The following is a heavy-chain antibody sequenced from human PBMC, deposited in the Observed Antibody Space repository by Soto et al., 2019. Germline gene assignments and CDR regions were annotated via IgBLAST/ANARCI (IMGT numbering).Heavy chain of an antibody. D-gene: IGHD6-13*01. J-gene: IGHJ4*02. CDR3: MRSLDSSRWYAGS. CDR1: GYSISSGYY. V-gene: IGHV4-38-2*01. Sequence: PSETLSLTCDVSGYSISSGYYWGWIRQPPGKGLEWIGSVYHSGTTYYNPSLKSRVTISMGTSSNQFSLRLASVTAADTAVYFCMRSLDSSRWYAGSWGQGMLVT. CDR2: VYHSGTT.